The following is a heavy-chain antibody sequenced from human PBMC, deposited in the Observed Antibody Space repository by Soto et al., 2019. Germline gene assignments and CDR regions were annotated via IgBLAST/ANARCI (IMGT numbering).Heavy chain of an antibody. CDR1: GNSFTSYW. V-gene: IGHV5-51*01. CDR2: IYPGNSDI. CDR3: ARRAASSYYFDY. D-gene: IGHD6-6*01. J-gene: IGHJ4*02. Sequence: EVQLVQSGAEVKKPGESLKISCKGSGNSFTSYWIAWVRQMPGKGLEWMGIIYPGNSDIRYSPSFQGQVTISADKSISTASLQWSSLKASDTAMYYCARRAASSYYFDYWGQGTLVTVSS.